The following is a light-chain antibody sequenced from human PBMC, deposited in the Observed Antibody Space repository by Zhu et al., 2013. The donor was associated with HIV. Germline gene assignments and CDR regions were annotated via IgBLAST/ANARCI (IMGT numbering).Light chain of an antibody. CDR1: QTINYW. V-gene: IGKV1-5*01. CDR3: QQYNSYPYT. J-gene: IGKJ2*01. Sequence: DIQMTQSPSTLSASVGDRVTITCRASQTINYWLAWYQQNPGQAPELLIYDASNLESGIPSRFSGSGSGTEFTLTINSLQPDDFSTYYCQQYNSYPYTFGQGTKLEIK. CDR2: DAS.